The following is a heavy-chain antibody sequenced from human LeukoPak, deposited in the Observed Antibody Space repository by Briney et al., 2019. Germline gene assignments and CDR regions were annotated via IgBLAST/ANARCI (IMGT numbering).Heavy chain of an antibody. CDR3: ARERGGQSNDYLHGGPFDY. J-gene: IGHJ4*02. D-gene: IGHD3-16*01. CDR1: GFTVSNNF. CDR2: IKQDGSEK. Sequence: GGSLRLSCAASGFTVSNNFMTWVRQASGKGLEWVANIKQDGSEKNYMDSVKGRFTISRDNAKNSLLLQMNSLRVEDTAVYYCARERGGQSNDYLHGGPFDYWGQGTLVTVSS. V-gene: IGHV3-7*03.